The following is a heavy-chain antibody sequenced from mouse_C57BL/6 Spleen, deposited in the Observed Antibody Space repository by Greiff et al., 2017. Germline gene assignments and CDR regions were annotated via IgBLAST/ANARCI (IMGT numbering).Heavy chain of an antibody. CDR2: IYPRSGNT. CDR1: GYTFTSYG. V-gene: IGHV1-81*01. CDR3: ARVGTTENGAMDY. Sequence: QVQLQQPGAELARPGASVKLSCKASGYTFTSYGISWVKQRTGQGLEWIGGIYPRSGNTYYNEKFKGKATLTADKSSSTAYMELRSLTSEDSAVYYCARVGTTENGAMDYWGQGTSVTVSS. D-gene: IGHD1-1*01. J-gene: IGHJ4*01.